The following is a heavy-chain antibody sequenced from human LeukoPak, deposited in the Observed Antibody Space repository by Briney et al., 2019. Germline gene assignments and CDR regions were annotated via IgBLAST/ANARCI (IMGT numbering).Heavy chain of an antibody. D-gene: IGHD3-9*01. CDR1: GYTFTSYY. J-gene: IGHJ4*02. Sequence: ASVKVSCKASGYTFTSYYMHWVRQAPGQGLEWMGIINPSGGSTSYAQKFQGRVTMTRDTSTSTVYMELSSLRSEDTAVYYCARLGGGRLRYFDWLPHTGGYFDYWGQGTLVTVSS. CDR2: INPSGGST. V-gene: IGHV1-46*01. CDR3: ARLGGGRLRYFDWLPHTGGYFDY.